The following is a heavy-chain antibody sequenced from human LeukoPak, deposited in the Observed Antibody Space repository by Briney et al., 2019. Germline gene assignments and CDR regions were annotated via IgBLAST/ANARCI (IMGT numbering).Heavy chain of an antibody. CDR1: GGSISSGGYY. Sequence: SQTLSLTCTVSGGSISSGGYYWSWIRQHPGKILEWVGYIYYSGSTYYNPSLKSRVTISVDTSKNQFSLKLSSVTAADTAVYYCARDLGGYSSGCSGYWGQGTLVTVSS. CDR2: IYYSGST. D-gene: IGHD6-19*01. CDR3: ARDLGGYSSGCSGY. V-gene: IGHV4-31*03. J-gene: IGHJ4*02.